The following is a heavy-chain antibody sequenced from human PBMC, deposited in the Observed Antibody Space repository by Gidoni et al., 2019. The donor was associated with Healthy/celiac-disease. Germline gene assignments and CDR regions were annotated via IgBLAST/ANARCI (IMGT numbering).Heavy chain of an antibody. CDR2: IRSKAYGGTT. Sequence: SWFRQAPGKGLEWVGFIRSKAYGGTTEYAASVKGRFTISRDDSKSIAYLQMNSLKTEDTAVYYCTRSYGSGSSTYYFDYWGQGTLVTVSS. V-gene: IGHV3-49*03. CDR3: TRSYGSGSSTYYFDY. D-gene: IGHD3-10*01. J-gene: IGHJ4*02.